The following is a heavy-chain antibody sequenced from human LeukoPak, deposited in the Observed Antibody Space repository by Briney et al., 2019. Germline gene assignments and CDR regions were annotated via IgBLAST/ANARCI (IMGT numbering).Heavy chain of an antibody. J-gene: IGHJ4*02. D-gene: IGHD6-13*01. CDR3: TRGAAAGTY. Sequence: ASVKVSCKASGYTFTGYYMHWVRQAPGQGLEWMGWINPNNGGTNYAQKFQGRVTMTRDTSTSTVYMELSSLRSEDTAVYYCTRGAAAGTYWGQGTLVTVSS. V-gene: IGHV1-2*02. CDR2: INPNNGGT. CDR1: GYTFTGYY.